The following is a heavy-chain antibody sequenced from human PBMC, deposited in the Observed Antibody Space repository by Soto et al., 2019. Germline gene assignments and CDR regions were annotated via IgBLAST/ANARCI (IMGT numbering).Heavy chain of an antibody. D-gene: IGHD2-2*01. V-gene: IGHV4-59*01. CDR2: IYYSGST. CDR3: ARAPIVVVPAAMVAFDI. Sequence: TVSGGSISSYYWSWIRQPPGKGLEWIGYIYYSGSTNYNPSLKSRVTISVDTSKNQFSLKLSSVTAADTAVYYCARAPIVVVPAAMVAFDIWGQGTMVTVSS. CDR1: GGSISSYY. J-gene: IGHJ3*02.